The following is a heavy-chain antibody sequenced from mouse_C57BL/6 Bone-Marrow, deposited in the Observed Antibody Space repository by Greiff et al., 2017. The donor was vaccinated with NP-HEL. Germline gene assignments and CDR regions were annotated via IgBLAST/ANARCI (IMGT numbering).Heavy chain of an antibody. CDR3: AREKGYDGYSAWFAY. D-gene: IGHD2-3*01. Sequence: QVQLQQPGAELVRPGTSVKLSCKASGYTFTSYWMHWVKQRPGQGLEWIGVIDPSDSYTNYNQKFKGKATLTVDTSSSTAYMQLSSLTSEDSAVYYCAREKGYDGYSAWFAYWGQGTLVTVSA. CDR2: IDPSDSYT. J-gene: IGHJ3*01. CDR1: GYTFTSYW. V-gene: IGHV1-59*01.